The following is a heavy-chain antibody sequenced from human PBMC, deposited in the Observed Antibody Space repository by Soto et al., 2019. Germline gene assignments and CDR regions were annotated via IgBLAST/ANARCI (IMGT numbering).Heavy chain of an antibody. Sequence: ASVKVSCKASGYTFTGYYMHWVRQAPGQVLEWMGWINPNSGGTNYAQKFQGWVTMTRDTSISTAYMELSRLRSDDTAVYYCARSYCSSTSCPSGDYYYYMDVWGKGTTVTVSS. D-gene: IGHD2-2*01. V-gene: IGHV1-2*04. J-gene: IGHJ6*03. CDR2: INPNSGGT. CDR3: ARSYCSSTSCPSGDYYYYMDV. CDR1: GYTFTGYY.